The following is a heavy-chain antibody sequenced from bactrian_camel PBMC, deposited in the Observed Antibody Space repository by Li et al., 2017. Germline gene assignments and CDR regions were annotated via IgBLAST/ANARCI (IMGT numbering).Heavy chain of an antibody. CDR1: GHTYSSNC. D-gene: IGHD5*01. Sequence: HVQLVESGGGSVQPGGSLRLPCGASGHTYSSNCMGWFRQAPGKEREGVGVIESDGSTSYTDSVKGRFTISMDDAKRTLSLQMDNLKPEDTGIYYCAPGRACGGSLWYVDFDYEGPGTQVTVS. V-gene: IGHV3S53*01. CDR2: IESDGST. CDR3: APGRACGGSLWYVDFDY. J-gene: IGHJ6*01.